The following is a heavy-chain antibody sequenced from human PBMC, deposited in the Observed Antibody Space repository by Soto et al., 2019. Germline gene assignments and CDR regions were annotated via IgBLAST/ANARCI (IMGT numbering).Heavy chain of an antibody. CDR2: IYYSGST. D-gene: IGHD3-10*01. Sequence: SETLSLTCTVSGGSISSGDYYWSWIRQPPGKGLEWIGYIYYSGSTNYNPSLKSRVTISVDTSKNQFSLKLSSVTAADTAVYYCARAPRGNYGYPSYFDYWGQGTLVTVSS. CDR1: GGSISSGDYY. CDR3: ARAPRGNYGYPSYFDY. J-gene: IGHJ4*02. V-gene: IGHV4-61*08.